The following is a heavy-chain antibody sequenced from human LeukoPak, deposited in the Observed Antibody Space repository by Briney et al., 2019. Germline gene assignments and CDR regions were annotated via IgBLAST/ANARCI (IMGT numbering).Heavy chain of an antibody. D-gene: IGHD5-18*01. CDR3: ARGCQYSYRFDC. CDR2: MNPDSGNT. J-gene: IGHJ4*02. CDR1: RYTFTSYD. Sequence: GASVKVSCKAARYTFTSYDINWVRQAPGQGLEWMGWMNPDSGNTGYAQKFQGRVSMTRNTSISTAYMELGGLTSDDTAVYFCARGCQYSYRFDCWGQGALVTVSS. V-gene: IGHV1-8*01.